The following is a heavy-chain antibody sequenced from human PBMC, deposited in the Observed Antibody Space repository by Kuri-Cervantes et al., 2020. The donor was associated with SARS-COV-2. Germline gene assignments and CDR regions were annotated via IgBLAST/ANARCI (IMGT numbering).Heavy chain of an antibody. D-gene: IGHD3-3*01. CDR3: ARPPFGVTDWYFGL. Sequence: SETLSLTCTVSGGSISSSSYYWGWIRQPPGKGLERIGSIYYSGSTYYNPSLKGRAIISIDTSKNQFSLSLTSVTAADTAVYYCARPPFGVTDWYFGLWGRGLLVPVSS. V-gene: IGHV4-39*01. CDR2: IYYSGST. J-gene: IGHJ2*01. CDR1: GGSISSSSYY.